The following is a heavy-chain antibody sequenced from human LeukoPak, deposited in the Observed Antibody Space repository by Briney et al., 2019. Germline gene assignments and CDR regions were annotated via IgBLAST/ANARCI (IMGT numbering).Heavy chain of an antibody. CDR3: TRDHPLVTTSYYYYGMDV. J-gene: IGHJ6*02. CDR1: GLTFSNAW. CDR2: IRSKAYGGTT. D-gene: IGHD4-17*01. V-gene: IGHV3-49*04. Sequence: GGSLRLSCAASGLTFSNAWMNWVRQAPGKGLEWVGFIRSKAYGGTTEYAASVKGRFTISRDDSKSIAYLQMNSLKTEDTAVYYCTRDHPLVTTSYYYYGMDVWGQGTTVTVSS.